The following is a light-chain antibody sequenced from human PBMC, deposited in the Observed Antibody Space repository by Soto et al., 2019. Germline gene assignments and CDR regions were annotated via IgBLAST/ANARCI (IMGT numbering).Light chain of an antibody. J-gene: IGLJ2*01. CDR2: EVS. CDR1: SSDVGGYNY. V-gene: IGLV2-8*01. CDR3: SSYAGSKNLV. Sequence: QSALTQPPSASGSPGQSVTISCTGTSSDVGGYNYVSWYQQHPGKAPKRMMYEVSKRPSGVPDHFSGSKSGNAACLTVSGLQAEDEGDYYCSSYAGSKNLVFGGGTKLTVL.